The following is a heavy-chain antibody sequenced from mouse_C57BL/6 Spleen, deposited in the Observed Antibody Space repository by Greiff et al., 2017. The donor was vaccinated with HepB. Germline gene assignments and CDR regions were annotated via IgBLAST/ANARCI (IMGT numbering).Heavy chain of an antibody. CDR2: IDPSDSYT. Sequence: QVQLQQPGAELVMPGASVKLSCKASGYTFTSYCMHWVKQRPGQGLEWIGEIDPSDSYTNYNQKFKGKSTLTVDKSSSTAYMQLSSLTSEDSAVYYCARYGEGYGSDWYFDVWGTGTTVTVSS. D-gene: IGHD1-1*01. CDR3: ARYGEGYGSDWYFDV. V-gene: IGHV1-69*01. J-gene: IGHJ1*03. CDR1: GYTFTSYC.